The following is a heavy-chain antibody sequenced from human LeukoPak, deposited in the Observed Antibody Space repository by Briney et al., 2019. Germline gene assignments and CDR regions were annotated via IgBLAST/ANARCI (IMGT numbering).Heavy chain of an antibody. J-gene: IGHJ4*02. CDR3: ARAGGQTWLQFHYFES. CDR2: IKSDGDNT. CDR1: GFTFTAYT. D-gene: IGHD5-24*01. Sequence: GGSLRLSCAASGFTFTAYTIHWVRQAPGKGLEYVSAIKSDGDNTYYADSVKDRFIISRDNSKNTVSLQMGSLRPEDTAVYYCARAGGQTWLQFHYFESWGQGTLVTASS. V-gene: IGHV3-64*02.